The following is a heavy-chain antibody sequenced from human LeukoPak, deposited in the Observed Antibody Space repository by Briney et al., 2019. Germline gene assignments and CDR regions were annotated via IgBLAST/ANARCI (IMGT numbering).Heavy chain of an antibody. J-gene: IGHJ4*02. CDR3: ARGAMPYGSGSHGVFDY. CDR2: IIPIFGTA. V-gene: IGHV1-69*06. Sequence: ASVKVSCKASGGTFSSYAISWVRQAPGQGLEWMGGIIPIFGTANYAQKFQGRVTITADKSTSTAYMELSSLRSEDTAVYYCARGAMPYGSGSHGVFDYWGQGTLVIVSS. CDR1: GGTFSSYA. D-gene: IGHD6-19*01.